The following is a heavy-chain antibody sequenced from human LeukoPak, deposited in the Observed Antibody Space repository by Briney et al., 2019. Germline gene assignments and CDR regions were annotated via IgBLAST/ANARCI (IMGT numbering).Heavy chain of an antibody. CDR3: VIFYSNSQEH. D-gene: IGHD4-11*01. J-gene: IGHJ4*02. Sequence: SGGSLRLSCAASGFTVSSNYMSWVRQAPGKGLEWVSVIYSGSSTYYADSVKGRFTISRDNSKNTLYLQMNSLRAEDTAVYYCVIFYSNSQEHWGQGTLVTVSS. V-gene: IGHV3-66*01. CDR1: GFTVSSNY. CDR2: IYSGSST.